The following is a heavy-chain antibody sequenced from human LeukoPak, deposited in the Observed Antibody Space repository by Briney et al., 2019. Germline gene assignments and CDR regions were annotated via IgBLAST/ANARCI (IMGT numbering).Heavy chain of an antibody. V-gene: IGHV4-59*01. CDR1: GGSISSYY. CDR2: VYYSGST. J-gene: IGHJ5*02. CDR3: ARDLGFCSTISCLNWFDP. D-gene: IGHD2-2*01. Sequence: SETLSLTCTVSGGSISSYYWSWIRQPPGKGLEWIGYVYYSGSTNYNPSLKSRVTMSVDTSKNQFSLKLSSVTAADTAVYYCARDLGFCSTISCLNWFDPWGQGTLVTVSS.